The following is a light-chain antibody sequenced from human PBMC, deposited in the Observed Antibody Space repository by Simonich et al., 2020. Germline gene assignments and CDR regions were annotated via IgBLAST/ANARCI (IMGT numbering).Light chain of an antibody. V-gene: IGKV3-15*01. J-gene: IGKJ1*01. CDR3: QQYNNWPPWT. Sequence: EIVMTQSPATLSVSPGERVTLSCRASQSVSSNLAWYQQKPGQAPRPIIYGASTRATGIPARFSGSGSGTEFTLTISSMQSEDFAVYYCQQYNNWPPWTFGQGTKVEIK. CDR2: GAS. CDR1: QSVSSN.